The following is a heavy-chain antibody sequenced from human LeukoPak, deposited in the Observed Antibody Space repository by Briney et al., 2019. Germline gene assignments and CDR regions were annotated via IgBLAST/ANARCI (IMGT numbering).Heavy chain of an antibody. CDR3: AGARHGDYRWDY. J-gene: IGHJ4*02. Sequence: GESLKISCKTSGYRFTSYWIGWVRQMPGKGLEWMGIIHSADSNTKYSPSFQGQVTISADKSISTAYLQWSGLKASDTAMYYCAGARHGDYRWDYWGQGTLVTVSS. D-gene: IGHD4-17*01. CDR1: GYRFTSYW. CDR2: IHSADSNT. V-gene: IGHV5-51*01.